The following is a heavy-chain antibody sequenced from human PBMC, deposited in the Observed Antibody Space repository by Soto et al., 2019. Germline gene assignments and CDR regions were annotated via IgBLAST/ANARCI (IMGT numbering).Heavy chain of an antibody. CDR1: GGYFNDNY. D-gene: IGHD3-10*01. CDR2: ISRNGTP. Sequence: QVQLQQWGAGLLKPSETLSLSCAVYGGYFNDNYYTWFRQRPGKGLEWIGEISRNGTPKYIPALKSRASFSFDTSKTQFYLNVTSLAAAGTAVYYCAASRCFGTQVELGGQGALVNASS. V-gene: IGHV4-34*01. CDR3: AASRCFGTQVEL. J-gene: IGHJ4*02.